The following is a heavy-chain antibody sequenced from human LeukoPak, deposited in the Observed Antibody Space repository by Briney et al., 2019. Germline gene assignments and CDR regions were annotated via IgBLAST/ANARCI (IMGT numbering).Heavy chain of an antibody. CDR3: ASLYYDSTGTDAFDI. Sequence: GESLKISCKGSGYSFTSYWIGWVRQMPGKGLEWMGIIYPGDSDTRYSPSFQGQVTISADKSISTAYLQWSSLKASDTAMYYCASLYYDSTGTDAFDIWGQGTMITVSS. J-gene: IGHJ3*02. CDR2: IYPGDSDT. V-gene: IGHV5-51*01. D-gene: IGHD3-22*01. CDR1: GYSFTSYW.